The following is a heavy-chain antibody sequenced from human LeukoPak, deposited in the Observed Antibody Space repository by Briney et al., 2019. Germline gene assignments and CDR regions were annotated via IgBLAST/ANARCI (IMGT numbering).Heavy chain of an antibody. D-gene: IGHD3-16*01. V-gene: IGHV4-61*08. Sequence: SETLSLTCTVSGGSISSGGYYWSWIRQHPGKGLEWIGYIYYSGSTNYNPSLKSRVTISVDTSKNQFSLKLSSVTAADTAVYYCARGVGLHVYYFDYWGQGSLVTVSS. CDR2: IYYSGST. CDR3: ARGVGLHVYYFDY. J-gene: IGHJ4*02. CDR1: GGSISSGGYY.